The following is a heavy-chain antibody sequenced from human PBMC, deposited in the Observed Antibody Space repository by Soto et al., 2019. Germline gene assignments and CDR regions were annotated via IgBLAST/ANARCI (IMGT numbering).Heavy chain of an antibody. D-gene: IGHD4-17*01. CDR2: IYHTGTT. J-gene: IGHJ4*02. CDR3: ARRYGPGFDY. V-gene: IGHV4-59*08. CDR1: GGSISGSY. Sequence: PSETLSLTCTVSGGSISGSYWTLIRQPPGKGLEWIGFIYHTGTTYYNPSLKSRVTISVDRSKNQFSLKLSSVTAADTAVYYCARRYGPGFDYWGQGTLVTVSS.